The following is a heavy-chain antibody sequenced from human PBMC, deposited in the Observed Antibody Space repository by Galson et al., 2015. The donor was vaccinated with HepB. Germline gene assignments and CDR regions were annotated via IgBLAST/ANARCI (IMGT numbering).Heavy chain of an antibody. Sequence: QSGAEPKQPVESLWISCEGSGYIFTNYWISWVRQRPGKVLEWTGRIGPSDSYTKYTPSFKGNLTITATKSITTANLQWISLKASNTAMYYCARQGYSSGSHYYFDLWGRGTLVTVSS. J-gene: IGHJ2*01. V-gene: IGHV5-10-1*01. CDR3: ARQGYSSGSHYYFDL. CDR2: IGPSDSYT. D-gene: IGHD6-19*01. CDR1: GYIFTNYW.